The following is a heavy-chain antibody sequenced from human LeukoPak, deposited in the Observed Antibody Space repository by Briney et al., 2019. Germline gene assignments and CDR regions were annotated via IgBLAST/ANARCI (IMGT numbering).Heavy chain of an antibody. Sequence: ASVKVSCKASGYTFTSYGISWVRQAPGQGLEWMGWISAYNGNTNYAQKLQGRVTMTTDTSTSTAYMELSSLRSEDTAVYYCSSALKFSSWYRGIPSKYFQHWGQGTLVTVSS. V-gene: IGHV1-18*01. CDR1: GYTFTSYG. D-gene: IGHD6-13*01. J-gene: IGHJ1*01. CDR2: ISAYNGNT. CDR3: SSALKFSSWYRGIPSKYFQH.